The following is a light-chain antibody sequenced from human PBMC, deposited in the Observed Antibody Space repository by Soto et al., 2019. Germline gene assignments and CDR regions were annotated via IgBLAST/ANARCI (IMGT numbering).Light chain of an antibody. CDR3: SSYTSSSTYV. J-gene: IGLJ1*01. CDR1: SSDIGGYNF. V-gene: IGLV2-14*01. CDR2: DVS. Sequence: QSVLTQPASVSGSPGQSITLSCTGTSSDIGGYNFVSWYQQHPGKAPKLLIYDVSNRPSGVSNRFSGSKSGNTASLTISGLQAEDEADYYCSSYTSSSTYVFAAGTKVTVL.